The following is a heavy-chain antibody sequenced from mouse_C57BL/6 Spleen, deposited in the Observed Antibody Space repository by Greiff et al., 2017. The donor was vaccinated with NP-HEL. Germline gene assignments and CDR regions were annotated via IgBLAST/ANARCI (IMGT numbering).Heavy chain of an antibody. D-gene: IGHD1-1*01. Sequence: QVQLQQPGAELVKPGASVKLSCKASGYTFTSYWTHWVKQRPGQGLEWIGMIHPNSGSTNYNEKFKSKATLTVDKSSSTAYMQLSSLTSEDSAVYYCARRDGSSYWYFDVWGTGTTVTVSS. J-gene: IGHJ1*03. CDR2: IHPNSGST. CDR1: GYTFTSYW. CDR3: ARRDGSSYWYFDV. V-gene: IGHV1-64*01.